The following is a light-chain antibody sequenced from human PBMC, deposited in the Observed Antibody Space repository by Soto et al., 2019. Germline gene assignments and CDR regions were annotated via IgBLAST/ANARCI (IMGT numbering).Light chain of an antibody. CDR3: LQYGSSPSS. CDR2: GAS. V-gene: IGKV3-20*01. Sequence: DIVLTQSPGSLSLSPGERATLSCRASDIVTASYIAWYQHKPGQAPRLLITGASTRVAGIPARFSGSGSGTDFTLTIDRREPEDLAVYYCLQYGSSPSSFGQGTKLEIK. CDR1: DIVTASY. J-gene: IGKJ2*01.